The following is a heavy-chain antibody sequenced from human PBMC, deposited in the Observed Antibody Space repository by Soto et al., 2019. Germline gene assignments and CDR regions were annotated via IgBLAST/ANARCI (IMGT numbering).Heavy chain of an antibody. CDR2: INYSGSNI. CDR1: GFTFSNSE. V-gene: IGHV3-48*03. Sequence: GGSLRLSCAASGFTFSNSEMFWVRQAPGKGLEWVSKINYSGSNIYYSKSVKGRFTISRDNAKNSLYLQMNSLTDEDTAIYFCASEALCGADCYFFEYWGPGTLVTVS. CDR3: ASEALCGADCYFFEY. J-gene: IGHJ4*02. D-gene: IGHD2-21*02.